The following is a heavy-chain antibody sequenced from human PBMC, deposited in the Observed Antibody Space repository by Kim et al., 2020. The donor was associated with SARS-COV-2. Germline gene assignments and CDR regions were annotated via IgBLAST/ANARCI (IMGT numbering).Heavy chain of an antibody. D-gene: IGHD4-17*01. J-gene: IGHJ6*02. CDR1: GFTFSSYG. V-gene: IGHV3-33*01. CDR3: ARDMSPTVTTPYYYYGMDV. Sequence: GGSLRLSCAASGFTFSSYGMHWVRQAPGKGLEWVAVIWYDGSNKYYADSVKGRFTISRDNSKNTLYLQMNSLRAEDTAVYYCARDMSPTVTTPYYYYGMDVWGQGTTVTVSS. CDR2: IWYDGSNK.